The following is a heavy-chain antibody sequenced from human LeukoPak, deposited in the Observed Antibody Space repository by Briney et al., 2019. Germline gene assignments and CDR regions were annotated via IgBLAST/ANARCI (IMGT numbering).Heavy chain of an antibody. Sequence: ASVKVSCKVSGKKVIELSIHWVRQAPGKGLDWMGGFDPDDDVTVYAQRFQGRLSMTEDAPTDTAYMEMTNLEFDDTAVYYCVTIGGGTFNYWGQGTPVTISS. V-gene: IGHV1-24*01. CDR2: FDPDDDVT. D-gene: IGHD2-21*01. CDR3: VTIGGGTFNY. J-gene: IGHJ4*02. CDR1: GKKVIELS.